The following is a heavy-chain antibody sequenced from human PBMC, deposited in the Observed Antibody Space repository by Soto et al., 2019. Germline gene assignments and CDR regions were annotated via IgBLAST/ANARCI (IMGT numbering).Heavy chain of an antibody. J-gene: IGHJ6*02. V-gene: IGHV4-31*03. CDR3: ARESGGYDSSTRYGLDV. CDR1: GGSISSVGHY. D-gene: IGHD6-25*01. CDR2: IYYSGST. Sequence: TLSLTCSFSGGSISSVGHYWTWIHQQPGKGLEWIGYIYYSGSTDYNPSLKSRVTISVDRSKNQFSLNLSSVTAADTAIYYCARESGGYDSSTRYGLDVWGQGTTVTVSS.